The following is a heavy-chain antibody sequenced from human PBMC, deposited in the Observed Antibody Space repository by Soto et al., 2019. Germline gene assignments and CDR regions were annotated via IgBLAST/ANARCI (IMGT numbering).Heavy chain of an antibody. V-gene: IGHV3-33*01. Sequence: GGSLRLSCAASGFTFSSYGMHWVRQAPGKGLEWVAVIWYDGSNKYYADSVKGRFTISRDNSKNTLYLQMNSLRAEDTAVYYCARKQWLPEDYYYGMDVWGQGTTVTVSS. CDR3: ARKQWLPEDYYYGMDV. CDR1: GFTFSSYG. D-gene: IGHD6-19*01. CDR2: IWYDGSNK. J-gene: IGHJ6*02.